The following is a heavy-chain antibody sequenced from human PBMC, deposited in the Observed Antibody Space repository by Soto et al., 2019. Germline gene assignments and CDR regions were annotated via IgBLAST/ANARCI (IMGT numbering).Heavy chain of an antibody. CDR3: ARIQAASDSSGYHDY. V-gene: IGHV4-59*01. D-gene: IGHD3-22*01. CDR2: IYYSGST. J-gene: IGHJ4*02. CDR1: GGSISSYY. Sequence: QVQLQEPGPGLVKPSETLSLTCTVSGGSISSYYWSWIRQPPGKGLEWIGYIYYSGSTNYNPSLQSRVTISVDTSKNQFSLKLSSVTAADTAVYYCARIQAASDSSGYHDYWGQGTLVTVSS.